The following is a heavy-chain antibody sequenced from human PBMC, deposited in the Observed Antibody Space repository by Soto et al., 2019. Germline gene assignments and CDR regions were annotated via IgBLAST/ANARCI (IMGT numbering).Heavy chain of an antibody. CDR3: AMYYGHGQDY. V-gene: IGHV4-59*02. J-gene: IGHJ4*02. Sequence: QVQLHQSGPGLVKPSETLSLTCSVSGASVTNYYWSWIRQSPGKGLGWIGYISYGGTTNFNSSLKGRVTVSVDMSKNQFSLTLNSVTAADTAVYYCAMYYGHGQDYWGQGTLVTVSS. CDR2: ISYGGTT. CDR1: GASVTNYY. D-gene: IGHD3-10*01.